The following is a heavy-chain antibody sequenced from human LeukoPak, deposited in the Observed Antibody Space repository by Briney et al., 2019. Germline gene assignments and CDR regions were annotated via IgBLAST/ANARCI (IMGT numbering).Heavy chain of an antibody. CDR1: GGTFSSYA. V-gene: IGHV1-69*04. J-gene: IGHJ4*02. CDR3: ARYQGSSGWYY. D-gene: IGHD6-19*01. CDR2: IIPILGIA. Sequence: ASVKVSCEASGGTFSSYAISWVRQAPGQGLEWMGRIIPILGIANCAQKFQGRVTITADKSTSTAYMELSSLRSEDTAVYYCARYQGSSGWYYWGQGTLVTVSS.